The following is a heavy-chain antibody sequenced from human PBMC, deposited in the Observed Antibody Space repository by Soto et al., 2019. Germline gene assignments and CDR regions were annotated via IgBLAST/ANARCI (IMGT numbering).Heavy chain of an antibody. CDR1: GGSFSSDA. D-gene: IGHD2-21*02. V-gene: IGHV1-69*06. Sequence: QVHLVQSGPEVREPGSSVKVSCKASGGSFSSDAITWVRQAPGQGLEWIGEIIPMFDTTNYAPESQGRVTITADTATTTVYMEVNRLTPDDTAVYYCAREVVTETTLGYFDFWGQGALVTVSS. CDR2: IIPMFDTT. CDR3: AREVVTETTLGYFDF. J-gene: IGHJ4*02.